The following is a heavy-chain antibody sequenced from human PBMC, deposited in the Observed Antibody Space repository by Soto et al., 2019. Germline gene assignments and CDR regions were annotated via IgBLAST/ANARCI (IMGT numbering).Heavy chain of an antibody. V-gene: IGHV5-10-1*01. CDR3: AIEMATISDYYGMDV. CDR1: GYSFTSYW. CDR2: VDPSDSYT. Sequence: PGESLKISCKGSGYSFTSYWISWVRQMPGKGLEWMGRVDPSDSYTNYSPSFQGHVTISADKSISTAYLQWSSLKASDTAMYYCAIEMATISDYYGMDVWGQGTKVTV. J-gene: IGHJ6*02. D-gene: IGHD5-12*01.